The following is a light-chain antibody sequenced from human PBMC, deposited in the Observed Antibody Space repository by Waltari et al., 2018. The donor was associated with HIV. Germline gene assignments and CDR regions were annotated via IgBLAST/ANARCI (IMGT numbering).Light chain of an antibody. J-gene: IGLJ3*02. Sequence: YVLTQPPSVSVAPGKTASLACGGDTIGSKSVHWYQQKPGQAPVLVVYYDSERPSGISERISGSNSGNTATLTISRVEAGDEADYYCQVWDTVTDQGVFGGGTKLTVL. V-gene: IGLV3-21*04. CDR1: TIGSKS. CDR2: YDS. CDR3: QVWDTVTDQGV.